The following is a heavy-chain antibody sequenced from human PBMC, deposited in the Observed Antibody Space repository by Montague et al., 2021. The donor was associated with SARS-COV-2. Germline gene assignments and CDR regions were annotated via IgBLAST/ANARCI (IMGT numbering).Heavy chain of an antibody. D-gene: IGHD3-9*01. Sequence: PALVKPTQTLTLTCTFSGFSLSTSGMCVSWIRQPPGKALEWLALIDWDDDKYYSTSLKTRLTISKDTSKNQVVLTMTNMDPVDTATYYCARSYYDILTGYFIAFDLLGQGTPVTVSS. J-gene: IGHJ4*02. CDR2: IDWDDDK. CDR1: GFSLSTSGMC. V-gene: IGHV2-70*01. CDR3: ARSYYDILTGYFIAFDL.